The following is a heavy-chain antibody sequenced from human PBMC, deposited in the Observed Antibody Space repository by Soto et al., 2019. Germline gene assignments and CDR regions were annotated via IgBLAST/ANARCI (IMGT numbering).Heavy chain of an antibody. V-gene: IGHV4-30-4*01. CDR2: IYYSGNT. Sequence: QVQLQESGPGLVKPSQTLSLTCTVSGGSISSGDYYWSWIRQPPRKGLEWIGYIYYSGNTYYNPSLKIRVAISVDTSKNQFSLKLSSVTAVDTGVYYCATCGGDCYPYWYFDLWGRGTLVTVSS. J-gene: IGHJ2*01. D-gene: IGHD2-21*02. CDR1: GGSISSGDYY. CDR3: ATCGGDCYPYWYFDL.